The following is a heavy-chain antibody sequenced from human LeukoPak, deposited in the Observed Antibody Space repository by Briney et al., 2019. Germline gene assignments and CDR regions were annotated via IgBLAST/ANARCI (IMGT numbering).Heavy chain of an antibody. CDR2: INHSGST. CDR3: ARVGGRRKNYYDSSGYSHLDY. CDR1: GGSFSGYY. V-gene: IGHV4-34*01. D-gene: IGHD3-22*01. Sequence: SETLSLTCAVYGGSFSGYYWSWIRQPPGKGLEWIGEINHSGSTNYNPSLKSRVTISVDTSKNQFSLKLSSVTAADTAVYYCARVGGRRKNYYDSSGYSHLDYWGQGTLVTVSS. J-gene: IGHJ4*02.